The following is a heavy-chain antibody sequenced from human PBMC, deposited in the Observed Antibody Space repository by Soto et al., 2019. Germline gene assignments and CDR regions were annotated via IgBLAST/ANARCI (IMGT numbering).Heavy chain of an antibody. CDR1: GGTFSTYT. V-gene: IGHV1-69*02. CDR2: IIPMLTVR. J-gene: IGHJ3*01. CDR3: SIGSWSAETFDV. Sequence: QVHLVQSGAEVKKPGSSVKVSCKAAGGTFSTYTLIWVRQAPGQGLEWMGRIIPMLTVRNSAQKFQGRVSLTADKSTSTAFMELSSPSSPAPAVYYCSIGSWSAETFDVWGQGTMVTVSS. D-gene: IGHD2-2*01.